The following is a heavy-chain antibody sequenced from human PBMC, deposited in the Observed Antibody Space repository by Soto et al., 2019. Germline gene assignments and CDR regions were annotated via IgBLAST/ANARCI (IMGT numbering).Heavy chain of an antibody. CDR2: IWYDGSNK. Sequence: QVQLVESGGGVVQPGRSLRLSCAASGFTFSSYGMHWVRQAPGKGLEWVAVIWYDGSNKYYADSVKGRFTISRDNSKTTLYLQMNSLRAEDTAVYYCARGSSSWYYHYYYYGMDVWGQGTTVTVSS. J-gene: IGHJ6*02. CDR1: GFTFSSYG. CDR3: ARGSSSWYYHYYYYGMDV. V-gene: IGHV3-33*01. D-gene: IGHD6-13*01.